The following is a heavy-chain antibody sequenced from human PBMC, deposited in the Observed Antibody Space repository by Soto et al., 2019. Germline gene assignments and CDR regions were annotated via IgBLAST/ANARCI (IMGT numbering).Heavy chain of an antibody. CDR3: ARLAYYDILTGYYPYYYYYMDV. CDR1: GFSLSTSGVG. J-gene: IGHJ6*03. V-gene: IGHV2-5*02. D-gene: IGHD3-9*01. CDR2: IYWDDDK. Sequence: SGPTLLNPTQTLTLTCTFSGFSLSTSGVGVGWIRQPPGEALQWLALIYWDDDKRYSPSLKSRLTITKDTSKNQVVLTMTNMDPVDTATYYCARLAYYDILTGYYPYYYYYMDVWGKGTTVTVSS.